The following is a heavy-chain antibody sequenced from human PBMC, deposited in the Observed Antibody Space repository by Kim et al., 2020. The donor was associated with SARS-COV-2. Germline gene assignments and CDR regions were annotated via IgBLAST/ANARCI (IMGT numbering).Heavy chain of an antibody. J-gene: IGHJ4*02. D-gene: IGHD3-22*01. Sequence: PSLKSRVTISVDTSKNQFSLKLSSVTAADTAVYYCARGRTYYYDSSGFNYWGQGTLVTVSS. CDR3: ARGRTYYYDSSGFNY. V-gene: IGHV4-34*01.